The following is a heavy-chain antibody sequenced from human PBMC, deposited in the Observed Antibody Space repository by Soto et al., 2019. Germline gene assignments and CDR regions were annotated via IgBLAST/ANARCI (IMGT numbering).Heavy chain of an antibody. CDR2: ISGSGGST. V-gene: IGHV3-23*01. J-gene: IGHJ3*02. Sequence: GGSLRLSCAASGFTFSSYAMSWVRQAPGKGLEWVSAISGSGGSTYYADSVKGRFTISRDNSKNTLYLQMNSLRAEDTAVYYCAKDLRRSGGSWTNAFDIWGQGTMVTVSS. CDR1: GFTFSSYA. CDR3: AKDLRRSGGSWTNAFDI. D-gene: IGHD2-15*01.